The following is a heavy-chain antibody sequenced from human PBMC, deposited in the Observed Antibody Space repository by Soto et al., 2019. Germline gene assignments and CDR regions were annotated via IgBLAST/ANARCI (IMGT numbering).Heavy chain of an antibody. CDR3: ARGVVVVVAATPYFDY. D-gene: IGHD2-15*01. Sequence: QVQLQESGPGLVKPSQTLSLTCTVSGGSISSGGYYWSWIRQHPGKGLEGIGYIYYSGSTYYNPSLKSRVTISVDTSKNQFSLKLSSVTAADTAVYYCARGVVVVVAATPYFDYWGQGTLVTVSS. V-gene: IGHV4-31*03. CDR2: IYYSGST. CDR1: GGSISSGGYY. J-gene: IGHJ4*02.